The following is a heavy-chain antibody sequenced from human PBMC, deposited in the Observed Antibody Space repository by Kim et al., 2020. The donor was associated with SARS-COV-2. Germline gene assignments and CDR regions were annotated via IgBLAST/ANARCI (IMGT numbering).Heavy chain of an antibody. J-gene: IGHJ4*02. Sequence: YTPSLKSRVPISVDTSKNQFSLKLSSVTAADTAVYYCARITAMVTYYFDYWGQGTLVTVSS. CDR3: ARITAMVTYYFDY. V-gene: IGHV4-39*01. D-gene: IGHD5-18*01.